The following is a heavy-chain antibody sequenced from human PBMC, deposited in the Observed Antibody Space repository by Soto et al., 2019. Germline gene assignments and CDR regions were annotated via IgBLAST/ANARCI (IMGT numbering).Heavy chain of an antibody. CDR3: IHTSLYEGDF. V-gene: IGHV2-5*02. D-gene: IGHD5-12*01. CDR2: IYWDDDK. Sequence: QITLKESGPTLVNPTQTVTLTCSCSGFSLDSNGVDVGWIRQPPGKALEWLALIYWDDDKVYRPSLQSRLTITKDTANNQVVLTMTDMDPMDTATYYSIHTSLYEGDFWGQGTLVTVSS. J-gene: IGHJ4*02. CDR1: GFSLDSNGVD.